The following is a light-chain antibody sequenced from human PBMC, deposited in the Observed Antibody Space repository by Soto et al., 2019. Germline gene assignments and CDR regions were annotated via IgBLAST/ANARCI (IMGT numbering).Light chain of an antibody. V-gene: IGKV3-20*01. CDR2: NAS. CDR3: QQYGSSPGT. J-gene: IGKJ1*01. Sequence: EIVLTQSPGTLSLSPGERATLSCRAIQSVSSKYLAWYQQKPGQAPRLLIFNASSRATGIPDRFSGSGSGTDFTLTISRLEPEDFAVYYCQQYGSSPGTFGQGTKVDIK. CDR1: QSVSSKY.